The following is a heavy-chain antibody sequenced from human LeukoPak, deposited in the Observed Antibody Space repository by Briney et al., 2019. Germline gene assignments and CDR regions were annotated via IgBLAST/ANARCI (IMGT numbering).Heavy chain of an antibody. CDR2: INPSGGST. Sequence: ASVKVSCKASGYTFTSYYMHWVRQAPRQGLEWMGIINPSGGSTSYALKFQGRVTMTRDMSTSTVYMELSSLRSEDTAVYYCARDFGRKWLQSYNWFDPWGQGTLVTVSS. V-gene: IGHV1-46*01. D-gene: IGHD5-24*01. CDR3: ARDFGRKWLQSYNWFDP. CDR1: GYTFTSYY. J-gene: IGHJ5*02.